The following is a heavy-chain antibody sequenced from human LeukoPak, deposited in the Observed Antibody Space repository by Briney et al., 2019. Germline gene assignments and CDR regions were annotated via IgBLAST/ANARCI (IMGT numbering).Heavy chain of an antibody. CDR3: ARSFRDGYNSPNGY. D-gene: IGHD5-24*01. V-gene: IGHV1-46*01. CDR1: GYSFTNYY. Sequence: ASVKVSCKASGYSFTNYYIHWVRQAPGQGLEWMGIINSSGGSTTYAQKFQGRVTMTRDTSTSTVYMELSSLRSEDTAVYYCARSFRDGYNSPNGYWGQGTLVTVSS. J-gene: IGHJ4*02. CDR2: INSSGGST.